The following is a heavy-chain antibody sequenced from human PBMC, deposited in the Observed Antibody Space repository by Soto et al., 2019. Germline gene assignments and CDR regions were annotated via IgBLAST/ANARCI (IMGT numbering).Heavy chain of an antibody. CDR2: INPSGGT. CDR3: ARVNRGQQLVRLGWFDP. D-gene: IGHD6-13*01. V-gene: IGHV4-39*07. CDR1: GGSISSDTHY. Sequence: PSETLSLTCAVSGGSISSDTHYWGWVRQPPEKGLEWIGEINPSGGTNYNPTLKSRVTISVDTSKNQFSLKLSSVTAADTAVYYCARVNRGQQLVRLGWFDPWGQGTLVTVSS. J-gene: IGHJ5*02.